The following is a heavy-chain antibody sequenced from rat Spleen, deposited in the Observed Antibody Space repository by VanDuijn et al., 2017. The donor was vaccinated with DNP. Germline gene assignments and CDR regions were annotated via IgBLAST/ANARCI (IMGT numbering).Heavy chain of an antibody. V-gene: IGHV3-1*01. CDR2: ISYSGST. CDR3: ARWVWYFDY. CDR1: GYSITSSY. Sequence: EVRLQESGPGLVKPSQSLSLTCSVTGYSITSSYRWNWIRKFPGNKMEWIGHISYSGSTIYNPSLKSRISITRDTSKNQFFLQLNSVTTEDTATYYCARWVWYFDYWGQGVIVTVSS. J-gene: IGHJ2*01.